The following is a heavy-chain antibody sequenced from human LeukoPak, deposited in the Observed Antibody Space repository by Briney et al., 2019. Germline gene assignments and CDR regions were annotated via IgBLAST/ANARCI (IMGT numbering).Heavy chain of an antibody. V-gene: IGHV4-61*02. CDR3: ARGRVSSSTWYSTYYYYFYMDV. CDR2: IYISGST. Sequence: SETLSLTCTVSGDSINSGRYYWSWIRQPAGKGLEWIGRIYISGSTNYNPSLKSRVTISVDTSKNQFSLKLSSVTAADTAVYFCARGRVSSSTWYSTYYYYFYMDVWGKGTTVTVSS. CDR1: GDSINSGRYY. J-gene: IGHJ6*03. D-gene: IGHD6-13*01.